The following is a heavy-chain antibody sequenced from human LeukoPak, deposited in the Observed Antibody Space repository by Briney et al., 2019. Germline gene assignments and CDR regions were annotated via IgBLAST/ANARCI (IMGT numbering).Heavy chain of an antibody. V-gene: IGHV1-18*01. CDR1: GYTFTSYG. D-gene: IGHD3-10*01. CDR2: ISACNGNT. Sequence: GASVKVSCKASGYTFTSYGISWVRQAPGQGLEWMGWISACNGNTNYAQKLQGRVTMTTDTSTSTAYMELRSLRSDDTAVYYCARTLGSGSNDAFDIWGQGTMVTVSS. J-gene: IGHJ3*02. CDR3: ARTLGSGSNDAFDI.